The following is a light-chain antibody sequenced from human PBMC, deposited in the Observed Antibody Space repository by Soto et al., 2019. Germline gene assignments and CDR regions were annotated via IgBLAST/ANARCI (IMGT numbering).Light chain of an antibody. CDR2: EDN. J-gene: IGLJ3*02. V-gene: IGLV6-57*03. Sequence: NFMLTQPHSVSESPGKTVTISCTRSSGSIASNYVQWYQQRPGSAPTTVIYEDNQRPSGVPDRFSGSIDSSSNSASLTISRLKTEDEDDYYCQSYDSSKEVFGGGTKLTVL. CDR3: QSYDSSKEV. CDR1: SGSIASNY.